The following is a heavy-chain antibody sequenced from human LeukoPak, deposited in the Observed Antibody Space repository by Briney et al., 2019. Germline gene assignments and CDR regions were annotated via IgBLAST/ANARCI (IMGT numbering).Heavy chain of an antibody. CDR1: GGSISSYY. Sequence: SETLTLTCTVSGGSISSYYWSWIRQPPGKGLEWIGNIYYSGITNYNPSLKSRVTISVDTSKHQFPLKLSSVTAADTAVYYCATREYFVWLAEPQTDNYYMDVWGKGTTVTVSS. J-gene: IGHJ6*03. D-gene: IGHD3-9*01. CDR3: ATREYFVWLAEPQTDNYYMDV. V-gene: IGHV4-59*01. CDR2: IYYSGIT.